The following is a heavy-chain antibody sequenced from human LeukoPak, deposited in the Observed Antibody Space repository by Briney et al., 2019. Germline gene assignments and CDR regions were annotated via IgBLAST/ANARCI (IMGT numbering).Heavy chain of an antibody. J-gene: IGHJ3*02. Sequence: ASVKVSCKASGGTFSSYAISWVRQAPGQGLEWMGGIIPIFGTANYAQKFQGRVTITTDESTSTAYMELSSLRSEDTGVYYCARNEGGGGTFDIWGQGTMVTVSS. V-gene: IGHV1-69*05. CDR3: ARNEGGGGTFDI. CDR2: IIPIFGTA. D-gene: IGHD3-16*01. CDR1: GGTFSSYA.